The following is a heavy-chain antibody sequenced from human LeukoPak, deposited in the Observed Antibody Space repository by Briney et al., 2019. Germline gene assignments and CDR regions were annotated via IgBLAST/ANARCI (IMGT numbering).Heavy chain of an antibody. J-gene: IGHJ5*02. CDR2: IYTSGST. D-gene: IGHD4-11*01. CDR3: ARRSLQGWFDP. Sequence: SETLSLTCTVSGGSISSYYWSWIRQPPGKGLEWIGYIYTSGSTNYNPSLKSRVTISVDTSKNQFSLKLSSVTAADTAVYYCARRSLQGWFDPWGQGTLVTVSS. CDR1: GGSISSYY. V-gene: IGHV4-4*09.